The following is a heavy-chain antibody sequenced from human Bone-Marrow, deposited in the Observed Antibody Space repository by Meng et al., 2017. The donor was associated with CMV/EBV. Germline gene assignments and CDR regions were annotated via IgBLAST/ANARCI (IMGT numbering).Heavy chain of an antibody. D-gene: IGHD3-3*01. CDR1: GFSFDDYS. CDR3: ARNIRGITIFGVVTHFDY. V-gene: IGHV3-30*04. J-gene: IGHJ4*02. Sequence: GESLKISCAASGFSFDDYSMHGVRQAPGKGLEWVAVISYDGSNKYYADSVKGRFTISRDNSKNTLYLQMNSLRAEDTAVYYCARNIRGITIFGVVTHFDYWGQGTLVTVSS. CDR2: ISYDGSNK.